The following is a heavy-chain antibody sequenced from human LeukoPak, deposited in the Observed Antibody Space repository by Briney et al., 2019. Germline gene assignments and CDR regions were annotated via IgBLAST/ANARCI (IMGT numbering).Heavy chain of an antibody. CDR3: ARAPGTGTTGDH. CDR2: IYYSGST. D-gene: IGHD1-1*01. V-gene: IGHV4-59*01. CDR1: GGSISSYY. Sequence: SETLSLTCTVSGGSISSYYWSWIRQPPGKGLEWIGYIYYSGSTNYNPSLKSRVTISVDTSKNQFSLKLSSVTAADTAVYYCARAPGTGTTGDHWGQGTLVTVSS. J-gene: IGHJ4*02.